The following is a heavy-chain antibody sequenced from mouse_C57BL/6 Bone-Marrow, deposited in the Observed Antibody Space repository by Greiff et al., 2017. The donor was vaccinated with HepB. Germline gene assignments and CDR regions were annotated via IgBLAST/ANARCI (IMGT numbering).Heavy chain of an antibody. CDR1: GYTFTSYG. Sequence: QVQLQQSGAELARPGASVKLSCKAFGYTFTSYGISWVKQSTGQGFGWIGEIYPRSGNTYYNDKFKGKATLTADNSSSKAYMELRSLTSEDSAVYFCARGYDGARFAYWGQGTLVTVSA. CDR2: IYPRSGNT. D-gene: IGHD1-1*01. CDR3: ARGYDGARFAY. V-gene: IGHV1-81*01. J-gene: IGHJ3*01.